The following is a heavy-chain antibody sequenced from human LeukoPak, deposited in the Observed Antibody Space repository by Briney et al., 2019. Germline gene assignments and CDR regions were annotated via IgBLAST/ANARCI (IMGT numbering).Heavy chain of an antibody. Sequence: GGSLRLSCAASGFTFSSYGMHWVRQAPGKGLEWVSGIGGSGTRTYYADSVKGRFTISRDNSKNTLYLQMNSLRDEDTAVYYCAKDSHWILFDDWGQGTLVTVSS. D-gene: IGHD2-2*03. J-gene: IGHJ4*02. CDR3: AKDSHWILFDD. V-gene: IGHV3-23*01. CDR2: IGGSGTRT. CDR1: GFTFSSYG.